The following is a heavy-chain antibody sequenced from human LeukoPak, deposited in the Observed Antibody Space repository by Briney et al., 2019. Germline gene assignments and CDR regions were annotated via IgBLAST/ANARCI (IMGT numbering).Heavy chain of an antibody. CDR1: GGSISSGGYY. CDR3: ARSSPIVVVPAAGYNWFDP. J-gene: IGHJ5*02. Sequence: SETLSLTCTVSGGSISSGGYYWSWIRQHPGKGLEWIGYIYYSGSTYYNPSLKSRVTISVDTSKNQFSLKLSSVTAADTAVYYCARSSPIVVVPAAGYNWFDPWGQGTLVTVSS. V-gene: IGHV4-31*03. D-gene: IGHD2-2*01. CDR2: IYYSGST.